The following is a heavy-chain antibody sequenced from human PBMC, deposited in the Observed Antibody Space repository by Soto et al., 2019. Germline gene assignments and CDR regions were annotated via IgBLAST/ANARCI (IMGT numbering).Heavy chain of an antibody. J-gene: IGHJ6*03. Sequence: EVQLLESGGGLVQPGGSLRLSCAASGFTFSSYAMSWVRQAPGKGLEWVSAISGSGGSTYYADSVKGRFTISKDNTKNTLYLQMNSLIAEDTAVYYCAKIRGDRLRFLEWFASEYYMDVWGKGTTVTVSS. CDR1: GFTFSSYA. CDR2: ISGSGGST. D-gene: IGHD3-3*01. CDR3: AKIRGDRLRFLEWFASEYYMDV. V-gene: IGHV3-23*01.